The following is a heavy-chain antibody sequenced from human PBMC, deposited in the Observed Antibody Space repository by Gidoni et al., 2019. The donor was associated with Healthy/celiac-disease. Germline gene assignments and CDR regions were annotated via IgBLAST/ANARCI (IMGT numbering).Heavy chain of an antibody. CDR2: IIPIFGTA. D-gene: IGHD2-21*02. J-gene: IGHJ4*02. CDR1: GGTLSSNA. Sequence: QVQLVQSGAEVKKPGSSVKVSCKAAGGTLSSNAISWVRQAPGQGLEWMGGIIPIFGTANYAQKFQGRVTITADEFTSTAYMELSSLRSEDTAVYYCASAYCGGDCYSGVPFDYWGQGTLVTVSS. CDR3: ASAYCGGDCYSGVPFDY. V-gene: IGHV1-69*01.